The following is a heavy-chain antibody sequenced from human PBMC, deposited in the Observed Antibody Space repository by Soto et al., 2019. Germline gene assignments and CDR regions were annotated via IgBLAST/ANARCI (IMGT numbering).Heavy chain of an antibody. CDR1: GFTFSTYG. Sequence: GGSLRLSCAASGFTFSTYGMHWVRQAPGKGQEWVAVISIDGSNKYYADSVKGRFTISRDNSKNTLYLQMNSLRADDTAVYYCAKGSEAARQELDYWGQGTRVTVSS. V-gene: IGHV3-30*18. J-gene: IGHJ4*02. D-gene: IGHD6-6*01. CDR2: ISIDGSNK. CDR3: AKGSEAARQELDY.